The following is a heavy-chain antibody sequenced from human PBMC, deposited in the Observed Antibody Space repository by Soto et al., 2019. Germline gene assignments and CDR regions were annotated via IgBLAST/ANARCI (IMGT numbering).Heavy chain of an antibody. CDR2: SRNKANSYTT. V-gene: IGHV3-72*01. Sequence: EVQLVESGGGLVQPGGSLRLSCAASGFTFSDHYMDWVRQAPGKRLEWVGRSRNKANSYTTEYAASVKGRFTISRDDSKSSLYLQMNTLKTEDTAVYFCARGSYSPPSMDVWGQGTTVTVSS. CDR3: ARGSYSPPSMDV. J-gene: IGHJ6*02. CDR1: GFTFSDHY. D-gene: IGHD2-2*02.